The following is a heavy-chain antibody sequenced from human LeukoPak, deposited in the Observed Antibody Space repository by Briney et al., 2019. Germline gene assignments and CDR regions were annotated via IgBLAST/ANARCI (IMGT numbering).Heavy chain of an antibody. CDR1: GRSISSFY. CDR3: ARVAEYSGYDYPFDY. V-gene: IGHV4-4*07. CDR2: IYTSGST. J-gene: IGHJ4*02. Sequence: SETLSLTCTVSGRSISSFYWSWIRQPAGKGLEWIWRIYTSGSTTYNPSLNSRVTMSVDTSKNQFSLKLSSVTAADTAVYHCARVAEYSGYDYPFDYWGQGTLVTVSS. D-gene: IGHD5-12*01.